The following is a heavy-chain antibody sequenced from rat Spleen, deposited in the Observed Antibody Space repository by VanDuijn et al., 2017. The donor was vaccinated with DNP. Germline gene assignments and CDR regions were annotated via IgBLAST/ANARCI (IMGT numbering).Heavy chain of an antibody. CDR2: ISYVGGNT. CDR3: AKVGSPGYFDY. Sequence: EVQLVESGGGLVQPGNSLKLSCAASGFTFSDYAMAWVRQAPTKGLEWVASISYVGGNTYYRDSVRGRFTISRDNAKSSLYLQMDSLRSEDTSTYYCAKVGSPGYFDYWGQGVMVTLSS. J-gene: IGHJ2*01. V-gene: IGHV5S23*01. CDR1: GFTFSDYA. D-gene: IGHD5-1*01.